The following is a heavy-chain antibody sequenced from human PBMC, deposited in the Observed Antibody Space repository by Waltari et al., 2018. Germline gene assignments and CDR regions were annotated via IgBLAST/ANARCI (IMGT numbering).Heavy chain of an antibody. D-gene: IGHD6-13*01. J-gene: IGHJ4*02. V-gene: IGHV1-2*02. CDR2: IIPDSGGT. CDR1: GYTFTDYY. CDR3: VCRIAETYFVY. Sequence: QVQLVQSGAEVKKPGASVKVSCKASGYTFTDYYIQWVRQAPGHGLEWMGWIIPDSGGTNYAQKFQGRVTMTRDTSISTAYMELSRLRSDDTAVYYCVCRIAETYFVYWGQGTLVTVSS.